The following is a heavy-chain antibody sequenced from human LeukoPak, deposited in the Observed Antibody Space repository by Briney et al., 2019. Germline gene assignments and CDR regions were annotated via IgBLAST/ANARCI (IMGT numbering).Heavy chain of an antibody. V-gene: IGHV1-2*02. CDR3: ARPVYCSSTGCRNWFDP. J-gene: IGHJ5*02. CDR1: GYTFTGYY. Sequence: GASVKVSCKASGYTFTGYYMHWVRQAPGQGLEWMGWINPNSGGTNYAQKFQGRVTMTRDTSISTAYMELSRLRSDDTAVYYCARPVYCSSTGCRNWFDPWGQGTLVTVSS. D-gene: IGHD2-2*01. CDR2: INPNSGGT.